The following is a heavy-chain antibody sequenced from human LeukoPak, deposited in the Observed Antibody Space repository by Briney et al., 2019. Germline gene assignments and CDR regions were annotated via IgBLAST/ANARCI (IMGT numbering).Heavy chain of an antibody. V-gene: IGHV3-30*03. CDR1: GFTFSSYG. D-gene: IGHD2-15*01. J-gene: IGHJ4*02. CDR3: AVDIVVVVAATDFDY. CDR2: ISYDGSNK. Sequence: PGRSLRLSCAASGFTFSSYGMHWVRQAPGKGLEWVAVISYDGSNKCYADSVKGRFTISRDNSKNTLYLQMNSLRAEDTAVYYCAVDIVVVVAATDFDYWGQGTLVTVSS.